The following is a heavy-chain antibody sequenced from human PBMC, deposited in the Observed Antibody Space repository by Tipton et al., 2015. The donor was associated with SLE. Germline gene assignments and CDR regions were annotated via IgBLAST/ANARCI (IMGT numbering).Heavy chain of an antibody. CDR3: ARGGRGAKTDY. J-gene: IGHJ4*02. CDR2: VSDSGST. CDR1: GGSINSAGYY. Sequence: TLSLTCAVSGGSINSAGYYWSWIRQPPGKGLEWIGYVSDSGSTNYNPSLKSRVTISVDTSKNQFSLKLSSVTAADTAVYYCARGGRGAKTDYWGQGTLVTVSS. V-gene: IGHV4-61*08. D-gene: IGHD3-10*01.